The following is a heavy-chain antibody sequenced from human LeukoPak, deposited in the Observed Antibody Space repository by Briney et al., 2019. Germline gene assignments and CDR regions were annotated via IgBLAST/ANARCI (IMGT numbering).Heavy chain of an antibody. D-gene: IGHD6-13*01. CDR1: GFTFSSYA. V-gene: IGHV3-23*01. Sequence: GGSLRLSCAASGFTFSSYAISWVRQAPGKGLEWVSTIGGDGSTYYADSVKGRFTISRDTSQNTLYLQMNTLRAEDTAQYYCWYSHGYWGQGTLVTVSS. CDR2: IGGDGST. J-gene: IGHJ4*02. CDR3: WYSHGY.